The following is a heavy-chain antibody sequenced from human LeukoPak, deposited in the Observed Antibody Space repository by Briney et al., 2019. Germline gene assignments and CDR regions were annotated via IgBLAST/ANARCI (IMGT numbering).Heavy chain of an antibody. D-gene: IGHD2-21*02. CDR2: ISSGSSTI. J-gene: IGHJ4*02. V-gene: IGHV3-48*03. CDR3: ARLCGGDCYSGLDY. CDR1: GFTFSSYE. Sequence: GGSLRLSCAASGFTFSSYEMNWVRQAPGRGLEYLSYISSGSSTISYADSVKGRFTISRDNAKNSLYLQMNSLRAEDTAVYYCARLCGGDCYSGLDYWGQGTLGTVSS.